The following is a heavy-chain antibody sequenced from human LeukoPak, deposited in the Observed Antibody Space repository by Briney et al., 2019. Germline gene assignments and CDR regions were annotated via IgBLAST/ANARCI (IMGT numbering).Heavy chain of an antibody. CDR3: AKGSYSSGWPFDY. CDR2: ISGSGGST. Sequence: GGSLRLSXAASGFTFSSYEMNWVRQAPGKGLEWVSAISGSGGSTYYADSVKGRFTISRDNSKNTLYLQMNSLRAEDTAVYYCAKGSYSSGWPFDYWGQGTLVTVSS. D-gene: IGHD6-19*01. V-gene: IGHV3-23*01. J-gene: IGHJ4*02. CDR1: GFTFSSYE.